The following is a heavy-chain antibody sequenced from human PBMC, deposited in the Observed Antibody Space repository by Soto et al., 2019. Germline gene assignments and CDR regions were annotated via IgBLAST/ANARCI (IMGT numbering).Heavy chain of an antibody. D-gene: IGHD2-21*02. Sequence: QVQLQESGPGLVKPSETLSLTCTVSGGSISSYYWSWIRQPPGKGLEWIGHIFYSGSTEYNPPLKSRVTISVDTSKTQFSLKLSSVTAADTAVYYCARDRKKVTWYYALDVWGQGTTVTVSS. CDR3: ARDRKKVTWYYALDV. CDR1: GGSISSYY. CDR2: IFYSGST. V-gene: IGHV4-59*01. J-gene: IGHJ6*02.